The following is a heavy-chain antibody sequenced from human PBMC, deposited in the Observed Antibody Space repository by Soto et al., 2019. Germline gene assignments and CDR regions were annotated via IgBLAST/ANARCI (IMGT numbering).Heavy chain of an antibody. CDR3: TTGIYGDYVKDY. D-gene: IGHD4-17*01. J-gene: IGHJ4*02. Sequence: EVQLVESGGGLVKPGGSLRLSCAASGFTFSNAWMSWVRQAPGKGLEWVGRIKSKTDGGTTDYAAPVKGRFTISRDDSKNTLYLQMNSLKTGDTAVYYCTTGIYGDYVKDYWGQGTLGTVSS. CDR1: GFTFSNAW. CDR2: IKSKTDGGTT. V-gene: IGHV3-15*01.